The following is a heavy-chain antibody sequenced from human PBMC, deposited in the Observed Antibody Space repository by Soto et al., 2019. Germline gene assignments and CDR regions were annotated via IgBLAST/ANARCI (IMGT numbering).Heavy chain of an antibody. CDR1: GGTFSSYA. V-gene: IGHV1-69*13. CDR3: ARLGRNYDFWSGYYAFDP. CDR2: IIPIFGTA. Sequence: ASVKVSCKASGGTFSSYAISWVRQAPGQGLEWMGGIIPIFGTANYAQKFQGRVTITADESTSTAYMELSSLRSEDTAVYYCARLGRNYDFWSGYYAFDPWGQGTLVTVSS. D-gene: IGHD3-3*01. J-gene: IGHJ5*02.